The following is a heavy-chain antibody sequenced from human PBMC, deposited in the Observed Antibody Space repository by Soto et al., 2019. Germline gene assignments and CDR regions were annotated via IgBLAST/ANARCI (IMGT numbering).Heavy chain of an antibody. D-gene: IGHD2-15*01. J-gene: IGHJ4*02. CDR2: ISGSGGST. Sequence: VQLLESGGGLVQPGGSLRLSCAASGFTFSSYAMSWVRQAPGKGLEWVSAISGSGGSTYYADSVKGRFTISRDNSKNTLYLQMNSLRAEDTAVYYCAKAVYCSGGSCYSYYFDYWGQGTLVTVSS. V-gene: IGHV3-23*01. CDR3: AKAVYCSGGSCYSYYFDY. CDR1: GFTFSSYA.